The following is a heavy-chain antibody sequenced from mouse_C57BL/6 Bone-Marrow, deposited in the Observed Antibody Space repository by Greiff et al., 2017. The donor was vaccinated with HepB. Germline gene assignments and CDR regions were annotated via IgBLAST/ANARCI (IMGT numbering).Heavy chain of an antibody. D-gene: IGHD1-1*01. V-gene: IGHV2-2*01. CDR2: IWSGGST. CDR3: ARMGITTVVAMDYAMDY. J-gene: IGHJ4*01. Sequence: VMLVESGPGLVQPSQSLSITCTVSGFSLTSYGVHWVRQSPGKGLEWLGVIWSGGSTDYNAAFISRLSISKDNSKSQVFFKMNSLQADDTAIYYCARMGITTVVAMDYAMDYWGQGTSVTVSS. CDR1: GFSLTSYG.